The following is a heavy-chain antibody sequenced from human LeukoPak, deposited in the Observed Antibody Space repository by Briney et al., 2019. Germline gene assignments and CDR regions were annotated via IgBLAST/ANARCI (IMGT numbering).Heavy chain of an antibody. CDR3: AREVGSGSYYPENFDY. CDR2: ISSSGSTI. CDR1: GFTFRSYS. D-gene: IGHD3-10*01. J-gene: IGHJ4*02. V-gene: IGHV3-48*04. Sequence: GGSLRLSCAASGFTFRSYSMNWVRQAPGKGLEWVSYISSSGSTIYYADSVKGRFTISRDNAKNSLYLQMNSLRAEDTAVYYCAREVGSGSYYPENFDYWGQGTLVTVSS.